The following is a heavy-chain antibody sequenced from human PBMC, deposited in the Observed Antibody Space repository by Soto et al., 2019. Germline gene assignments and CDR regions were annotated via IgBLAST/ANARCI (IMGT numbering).Heavy chain of an antibody. CDR2: IIPILGIA. CDR1: GGTFSSYT. J-gene: IGHJ2*01. Sequence: QVQLVQSGAEVKKPGSSVKVSCKASGGTFSSYTISWGRQAPGQGLEWMGRIIPILGIANYAQKFQGRVTITADKSTSTAYMELSSLRSEDTAVYYCARSDWYWYFDLWGRGTLVTVSS. D-gene: IGHD3-9*01. V-gene: IGHV1-69*02. CDR3: ARSDWYWYFDL.